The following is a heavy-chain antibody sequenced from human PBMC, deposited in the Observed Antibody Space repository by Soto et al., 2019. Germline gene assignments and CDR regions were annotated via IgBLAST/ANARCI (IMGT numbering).Heavy chain of an antibody. D-gene: IGHD4-4*01. CDR1: GFTFSSYG. CDR2: IWYDGSNK. V-gene: IGHV3-33*01. Sequence: GGSLRLSCAASGFTFSSYGMHWVRQAPGKGLEWVAVIWYDGSNKYYADSVKGRFTISRDNSKNTLYLQMNSLRAEDTAVYYCARDDETTVTTLSYWGQGTLVTVSS. J-gene: IGHJ4*02. CDR3: ARDDETTVTTLSY.